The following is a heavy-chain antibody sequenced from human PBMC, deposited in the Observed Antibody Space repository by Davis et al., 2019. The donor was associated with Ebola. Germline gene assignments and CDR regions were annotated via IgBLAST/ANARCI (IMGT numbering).Heavy chain of an antibody. CDR3: ARATGMDV. Sequence: GESLKISCAASGFTFNNYDMSWVRQAPGRGLEWVSAISSLTYSTYYADSVKGRFAISRDNSRGTLYLQMNSLRAEDTAVYYCARATGMDVWGKGTTVTVSS. V-gene: IGHV3-23*01. CDR2: ISSLTYST. CDR1: GFTFNNYD. J-gene: IGHJ6*04.